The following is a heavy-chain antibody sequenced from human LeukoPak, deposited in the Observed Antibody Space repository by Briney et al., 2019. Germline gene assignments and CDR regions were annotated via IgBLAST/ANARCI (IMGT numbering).Heavy chain of an antibody. V-gene: IGHV3-7*04. CDR1: GFTFSSYW. CDR2: IKQDGSEK. CDR3: ARGMIDDSSGYYYVGLDY. D-gene: IGHD3-22*01. Sequence: SGGSLRLSCAASGFTFSSYWMSWVRQAPGKGLEWVANIKQDGSEKYYVDSVKGRFTISRDNAKNSLYLQMNSLRAEDTAVYYCARGMIDDSSGYYYVGLDYWGQGTLVTVSS. J-gene: IGHJ4*02.